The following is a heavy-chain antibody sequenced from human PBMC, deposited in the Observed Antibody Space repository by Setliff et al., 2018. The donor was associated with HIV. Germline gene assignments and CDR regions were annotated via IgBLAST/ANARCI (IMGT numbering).Heavy chain of an antibody. Sequence: ASVKVSCKASGFTFTDFYFHWVQQAPGKGLEWVGRVDPEDNNPTYAEKFRDRVTISADTSTNTAYLELRSLRSEDTAVYYCETDDYYGSGTHWRGVPWGKGTLVTVSS. CDR1: GFTFTDFY. CDR3: ETDDYYGSGTHWRGVP. V-gene: IGHV1-69-2*01. D-gene: IGHD3-10*01. CDR2: VDPEDNNP. J-gene: IGHJ5*02.